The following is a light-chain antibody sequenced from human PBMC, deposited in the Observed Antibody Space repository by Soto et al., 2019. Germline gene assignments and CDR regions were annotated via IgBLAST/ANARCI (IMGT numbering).Light chain of an antibody. V-gene: IGKV4-1*01. CDR3: QQYYSTPPEIT. CDR2: WAS. CDR1: QSVLYSSNNKNY. Sequence: DIVMTQSPDSLAVSLGERATINCKSSQSVLYSSNNKNYLAWYQQKPGQPPKLLIYWASTRESGVPDRSSGSGSGTDFTLTISSLQAEDVAVYYCQQYYSTPPEITFGPGTKVDIK. J-gene: IGKJ3*01.